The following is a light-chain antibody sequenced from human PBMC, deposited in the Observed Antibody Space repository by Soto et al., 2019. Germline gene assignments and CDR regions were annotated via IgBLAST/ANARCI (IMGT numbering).Light chain of an antibody. Sequence: EIVLTQSPGTLSLSPGEEATLSCRASQSISIGLAWYRQKPGQAPRLLIYGASTRATGTPARFSGSGSGTDFTLTISNLQSEDFALYYCQQYNKWPLITFGQGTRLEI. J-gene: IGKJ5*01. CDR1: QSISIG. CDR3: QQYNKWPLIT. CDR2: GAS. V-gene: IGKV3D-15*01.